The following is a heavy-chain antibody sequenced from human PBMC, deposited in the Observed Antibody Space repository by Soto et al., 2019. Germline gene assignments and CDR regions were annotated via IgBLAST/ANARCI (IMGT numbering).Heavy chain of an antibody. V-gene: IGHV1-2*02. J-gene: IGHJ4*02. CDR2: IGPESGAT. Sequence: ASVKVSCKASGYTFTGHYIHWVRQAPEQGPEWMGEIGPESGATRYAQKFQGRVTVTRDMSITIVYMELNNLSPDDTAVYYCGRGRSGQIVVFYWGQGTPVTVSS. CDR1: GYTFTGHY. D-gene: IGHD1-26*01. CDR3: GRGRSGQIVVFY.